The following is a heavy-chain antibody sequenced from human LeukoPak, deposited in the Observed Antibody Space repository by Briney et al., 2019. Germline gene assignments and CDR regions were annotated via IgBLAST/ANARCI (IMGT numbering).Heavy chain of an antibody. V-gene: IGHV3-30*18. CDR3: AKDRGSGYQAGLDY. CDR2: ISYDGTLK. J-gene: IGHJ4*02. CDR1: GFSFSNYG. Sequence: PGRSLRLSCAASGFSFSNYGLHWVRQAPGKGLEWVAVISYDGTLKYYEDSVRGRFTISRDNSKNTLYLQMNSLRVGGTAMYYCAKDRGSGYQAGLDYWGQGTLVTVSS. D-gene: IGHD5-12*01.